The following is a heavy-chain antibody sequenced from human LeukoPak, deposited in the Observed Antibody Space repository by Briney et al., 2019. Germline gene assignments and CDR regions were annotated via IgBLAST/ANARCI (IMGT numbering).Heavy chain of an antibody. J-gene: IGHJ4*02. CDR3: ALGEYSGYDFQSAPMPPFGY. D-gene: IGHD5-12*01. CDR2: ISYDGSNK. V-gene: IGHV3-30*03. CDR1: GFTFSSYG. Sequence: GRSLRLSCAASGFTFSSYGMHWVRQAPGKGLEWVAVISYDGSNKYCADSVKGRFTISRDNSKNTLYLQMNSLRAEDTAVYYCALGEYSGYDFQSAPMPPFGYWGQGTLVTVSS.